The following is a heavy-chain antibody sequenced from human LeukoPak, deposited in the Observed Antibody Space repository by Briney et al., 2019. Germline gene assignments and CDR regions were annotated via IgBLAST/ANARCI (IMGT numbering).Heavy chain of an antibody. Sequence: GGSLTLSCAASGFTFTGHTMTWLRQAPGKGLEWVSIIGGRDDRTYYAGSVQGRFTISRGNSKNILYLQMNSLRAEDTAVYYCAKDPNPFYDFWSGYKWGQGTLVTVSS. J-gene: IGHJ4*02. V-gene: IGHV3-23*01. D-gene: IGHD3-3*01. CDR1: GFTFTGHT. CDR3: AKDPNPFYDFWSGYK. CDR2: IGGRDDRT.